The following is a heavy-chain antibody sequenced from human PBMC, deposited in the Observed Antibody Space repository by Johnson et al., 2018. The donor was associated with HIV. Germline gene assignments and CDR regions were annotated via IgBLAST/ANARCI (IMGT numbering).Heavy chain of an antibody. D-gene: IGHD4-17*01. CDR1: GFNFNNYG. V-gene: IGHV3-30*02. Sequence: QVQLVESGGGVVQPGRALRLSCAASGFNFNNYGMHWVRQAPGKGLEWVAFIRYDGRNKYYADSVKGRFPISRDNSKNTQHLQMNSLRAADTAVYYCVKGGHGDYGGEAFDIWGQGTMVTVYS. CDR2: IRYDGRNK. J-gene: IGHJ3*02. CDR3: VKGGHGDYGGEAFDI.